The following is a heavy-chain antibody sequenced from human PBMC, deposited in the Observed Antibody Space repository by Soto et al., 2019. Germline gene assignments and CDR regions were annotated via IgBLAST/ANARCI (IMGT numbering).Heavy chain of an antibody. CDR1: GFTFSSYW. CDR3: ASSGELSSRSYWYFDL. V-gene: IGHV3-7*01. J-gene: IGHJ2*01. Sequence: GGSLRLSCASSGFTFSSYWMSLVRQAPGKGLEWVANIKQDGSEKYYVDSVKGRFTISRDNAKNSLYLQMNSLRAEDTAVYYCASSGELSSRSYWYFDLWGRGTLVTVSS. CDR2: IKQDGSEK. D-gene: IGHD3-16*02.